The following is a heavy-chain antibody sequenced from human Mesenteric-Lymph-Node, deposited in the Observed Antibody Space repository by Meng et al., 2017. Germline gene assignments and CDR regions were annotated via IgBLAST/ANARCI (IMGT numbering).Heavy chain of an antibody. Sequence: GESLKISCAASGFTFNTFSMNWVRQVPGKGLEWVASISSGRSFIYYADSVKDRFTISRDNSKNMVYLQMNSLRVEDTAVYYCVRDDGSALYDVWGQGTLVTVSS. CDR3: VRDDGSALYDV. J-gene: IGHJ4*02. V-gene: IGHV3-21*01. CDR2: ISSGRSFI. D-gene: IGHD3-10*01. CDR1: GFTFNTFS.